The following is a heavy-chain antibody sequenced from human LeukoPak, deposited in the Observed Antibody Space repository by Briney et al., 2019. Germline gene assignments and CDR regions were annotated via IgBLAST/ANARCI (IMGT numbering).Heavy chain of an antibody. CDR3: ARSTRGYSGYDYGGDFFDY. Sequence: SVKVSCKASGYTFSSYAISWVRQAPGQGLEWMGGIIPIFGTANYAQKFQGRVTITTDESTSTAYMELSSLRSEDTAVYYCARSTRGYSGYDYGGDFFDYWGQGTLVTVSS. D-gene: IGHD5-12*01. CDR2: IIPIFGTA. J-gene: IGHJ4*02. CDR1: GYTFSSYA. V-gene: IGHV1-69*05.